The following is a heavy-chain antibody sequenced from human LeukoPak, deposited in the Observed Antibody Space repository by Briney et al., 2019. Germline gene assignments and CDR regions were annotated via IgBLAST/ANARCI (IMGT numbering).Heavy chain of an antibody. J-gene: IGHJ5*02. D-gene: IGHD3-3*01. V-gene: IGHV3-30*02. CDR2: IRYDGSNK. CDR1: GFTFSSYG. Sequence: GGSLRLSCAASGFTFSSYGMHWVRQAPGKGLEGVAFIRYDGSNKYYADSVKGRFTISRDNPENTLYLQMNSLRAEDTAVYYCAKDLTIFGVVPNPNWFDPWGQGTLVTVSS. CDR3: AKDLTIFGVVPNPNWFDP.